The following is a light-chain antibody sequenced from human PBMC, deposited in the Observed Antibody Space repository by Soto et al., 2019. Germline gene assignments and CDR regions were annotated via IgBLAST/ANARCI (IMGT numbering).Light chain of an antibody. J-gene: IGLJ1*01. CDR2: EVT. CDR3: SPFTSRDTQV. CDR1: SSDVGGYDR. Sequence: QSALTQPPSVSGSAGQSVTISCTGTSSDVGGYDRVSWYQQPPGKAPKLVICEVTDRPSGVSNRFSGSKSGNTASLTISGLQAEDEADYYCSPFTSRDTQVFGTGTKLTLL. V-gene: IGLV2-18*02.